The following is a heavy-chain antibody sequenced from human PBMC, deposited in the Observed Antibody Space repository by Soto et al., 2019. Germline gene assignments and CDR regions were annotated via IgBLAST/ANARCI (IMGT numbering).Heavy chain of an antibody. CDR2: IYHSGST. J-gene: IGHJ5*02. D-gene: IGHD3-10*01. CDR1: GGSISSSNW. V-gene: IGHV4-4*02. Sequence: QVQLQESGPGLVKPSGTLSLTCAVSGGSISSSNWWSWVRQPPGKGLEWIGEIYHSGSTNYNPSLKSRVTISVDKTKNQFSLKLSSVPAADTAVYYCARDYMVRGVMRWFDPWGQGTLVTVSS. CDR3: ARDYMVRGVMRWFDP.